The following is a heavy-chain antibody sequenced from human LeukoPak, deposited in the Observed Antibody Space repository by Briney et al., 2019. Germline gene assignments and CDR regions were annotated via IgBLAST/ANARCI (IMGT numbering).Heavy chain of an antibody. CDR3: ARARYYYYYYVDV. CDR2: MNPNSGNT. V-gene: IGHV1-8*01. J-gene: IGHJ6*03. Sequence: ASVKVSCKASGYTFTSYDINWVRQATGQGLEWMRWMNPNSGNTGYAQKFQGRVTMTRNTSISTAYMELSSLRSEDTAMYYCARARYYYYYYVDVWGKGTTVTVSS. CDR1: GYTFTSYD.